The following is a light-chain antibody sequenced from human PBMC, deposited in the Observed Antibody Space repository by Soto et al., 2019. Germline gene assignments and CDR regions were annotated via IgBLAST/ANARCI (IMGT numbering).Light chain of an antibody. V-gene: IGLV1-40*01. CDR3: QSYDSSLSGGV. CDR2: GNT. J-gene: IGLJ3*02. Sequence: QAVVTQPPSVSGAPGQRVTISCTGSSSNIGAGYDVHWYQQLPGTAPKVLIHGNTNRPSGVPDRFSGSKSGTSASLAITGLQAEDEADYYCQSYDSSLSGGVFGGGTKLTVL. CDR1: SSNIGAGYD.